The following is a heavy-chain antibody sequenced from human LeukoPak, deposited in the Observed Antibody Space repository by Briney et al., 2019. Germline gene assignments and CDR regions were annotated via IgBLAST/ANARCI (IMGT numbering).Heavy chain of an antibody. CDR2: IWSDGSNK. D-gene: IGHD1-26*01. V-gene: IGHV3-33*01. Sequence: GGSLRLSCAASGFTFSSYGMHWVRQTPGKGLEWVAVIWSDGSNKYYADSVKGRFTISRDNSKNTLYLRMNSLRAEDTAVYYCARGSGSFSGGLDYWGQGTLVTVSS. J-gene: IGHJ4*02. CDR1: GFTFSSYG. CDR3: ARGSGSFSGGLDY.